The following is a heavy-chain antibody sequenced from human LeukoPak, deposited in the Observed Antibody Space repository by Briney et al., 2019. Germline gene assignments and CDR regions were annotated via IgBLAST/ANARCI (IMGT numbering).Heavy chain of an antibody. V-gene: IGHV1-46*01. Sequence: ASVKVSRKASGYTFTSYYMHWVRQAPGQGLEWMGIINPSGGSTSYAQKFQGRVTMTRDTSTSTVYMELSSLRSEDTAVYYCARDPTDTIFGVVILTPGAFDIWGQGTMVTVSS. J-gene: IGHJ3*02. D-gene: IGHD3-3*01. CDR1: GYTFTSYY. CDR2: INPSGGST. CDR3: ARDPTDTIFGVVILTPGAFDI.